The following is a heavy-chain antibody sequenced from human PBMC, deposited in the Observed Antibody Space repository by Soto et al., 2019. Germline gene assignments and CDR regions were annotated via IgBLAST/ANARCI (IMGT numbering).Heavy chain of an antibody. Sequence: EVQLLESGGGLVQPGGSLRLSCAASGFTFNKYAMTWVRQAPGKGLEWVSTIISGGGSTYYADSVKGRFTISRDNSKNTVDLQMNSLRIEDTAVYYCARNNGLNRYFDLWGRGTLVTVSS. D-gene: IGHD1-20*01. J-gene: IGHJ2*01. V-gene: IGHV3-23*01. CDR1: GFTFNKYA. CDR3: ARNNGLNRYFDL. CDR2: IISGGGST.